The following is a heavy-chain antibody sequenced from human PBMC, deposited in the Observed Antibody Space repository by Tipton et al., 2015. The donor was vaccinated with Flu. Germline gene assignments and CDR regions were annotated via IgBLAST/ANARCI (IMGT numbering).Heavy chain of an antibody. D-gene: IGHD2-21*01. Sequence: TLSLTCTVSGGSISRRSFYWGWVRQPPGKGLEWIGSSYYSGSTYYNPSLKSRITISIDTSKNQFSLRLSSVTAADTAVYYCASSVVAGVDYWGQGALVTVSS. CDR1: GGSISRRSFY. CDR3: ASSVVAGVDY. J-gene: IGHJ4*02. V-gene: IGHV4-39*07. CDR2: SYYSGST.